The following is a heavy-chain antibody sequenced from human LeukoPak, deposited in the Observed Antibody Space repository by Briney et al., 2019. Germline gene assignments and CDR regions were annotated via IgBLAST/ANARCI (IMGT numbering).Heavy chain of an antibody. D-gene: IGHD5-24*01. V-gene: IGHV3-23*01. CDR2: IGNTET. J-gene: IGHJ3*02. CDR3: AKDAIRGNGINYAFDI. CDR1: GFTFDTYA. Sequence: GGSLRLSCAASGFTFDTYAMSWVRQAPGKGLEWVSTIGNTETYYADSVKGRFTISRDNRQNTVYLQMTSLRAEDTAVYFSAKDAIRGNGINYAFDIWGQGTRVTVSS.